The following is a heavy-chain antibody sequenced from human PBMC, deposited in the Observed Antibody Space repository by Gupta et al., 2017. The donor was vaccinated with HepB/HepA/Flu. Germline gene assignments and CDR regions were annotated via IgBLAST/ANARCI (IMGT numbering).Heavy chain of an antibody. CDR1: GYTFTSYG. J-gene: IGHJ3*02. Sequence: QVQLVQSGAEVKKPGASVKVSCKASGYTFTSYGINWVRQATGQGLEWMGWMNPNSGNTGYAQKFQGRVTMTRNTSISTAYMELSSLRSEDTAVYYCARVLYDSSGYYPWGAFDIWGQGTMVTVSS. D-gene: IGHD3-22*01. CDR2: MNPNSGNT. V-gene: IGHV1-8*01. CDR3: ARVLYDSSGYYPWGAFDI.